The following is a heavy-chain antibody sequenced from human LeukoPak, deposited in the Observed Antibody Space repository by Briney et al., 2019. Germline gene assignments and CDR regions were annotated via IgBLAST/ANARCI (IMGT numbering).Heavy chain of an antibody. CDR3: ARGPDYGDLNPHDY. V-gene: IGHV4-34*01. CDR1: GASFSGYY. J-gene: IGHJ4*02. D-gene: IGHD4-17*01. Sequence: PSETLSLTCAVYGASFSGYYWSWIRQPPGKGLEWIGEINHSGSTNYNPSLKSRVTISVDTSKNQFSLKLSSVTAADTAVYYCARGPDYGDLNPHDYWGQGTLVTVSS. CDR2: INHSGST.